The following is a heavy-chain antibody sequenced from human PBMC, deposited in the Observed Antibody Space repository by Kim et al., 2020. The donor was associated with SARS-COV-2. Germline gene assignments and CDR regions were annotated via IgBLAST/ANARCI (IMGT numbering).Heavy chain of an antibody. J-gene: IGHJ4*02. V-gene: IGHV3-21*01. CDR1: GFIFSNYR. D-gene: IGHD3-16*01. CDR3: ARDGQDYTWGH. CDR2: ISTNGFN. Sequence: GGSLRLSCVASGFIFSNYRMNWVRQAPGKGLEWVSSISTNGFNHYADSVKGRFAISRDDAKKTVFLQMDGLRAEDTAVYYCARDGQDYTWGHWGQGTLVTVGS.